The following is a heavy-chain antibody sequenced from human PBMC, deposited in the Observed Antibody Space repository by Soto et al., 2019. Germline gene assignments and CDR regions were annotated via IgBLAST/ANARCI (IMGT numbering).Heavy chain of an antibody. Sequence: SVKVSCKASGGTFSSYAISWVRQAPGQGLEWMGGIIPIFGTANYAQKFQGRVTITADESTSTAYMELSSLRSEDTAVYYCARHGSSGYQLDYWGQGTLVTVSS. D-gene: IGHD3-22*01. V-gene: IGHV1-69*13. J-gene: IGHJ4*02. CDR1: GGTFSSYA. CDR3: ARHGSSGYQLDY. CDR2: IIPIFGTA.